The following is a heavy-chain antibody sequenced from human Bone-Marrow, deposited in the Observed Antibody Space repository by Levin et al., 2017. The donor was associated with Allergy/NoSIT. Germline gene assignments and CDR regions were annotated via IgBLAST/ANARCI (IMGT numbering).Heavy chain of an antibody. CDR2: ISYDGNSQ. J-gene: IGHJ6*01. D-gene: IGHD1-26*01. V-gene: IGHV3-30*18. Sequence: GESLKISCSGSGFSFNSYGMNWVRQAPGKGLEWVAFISYDGNSQRYADSVQGRFTVSRDNSKTTLSLQMNSLRAADTAVYYCAKQGGSSYVASNIQYYWMDVWGQGTSVTVSS. CDR1: GFSFNSYG. CDR3: AKQGGSSYVASNIQYYWMDV.